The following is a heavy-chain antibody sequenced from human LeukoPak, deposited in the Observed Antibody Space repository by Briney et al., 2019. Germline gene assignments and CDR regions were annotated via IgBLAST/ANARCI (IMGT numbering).Heavy chain of an antibody. V-gene: IGHV4-59*01. J-gene: IGHJ3*02. CDR3: VRGNYDNRGYSNAFDI. CDR2: IYYDGNT. D-gene: IGHD3-22*01. CDR1: GTSISSSY. Sequence: PSETLSLTCTVSGTSISSSYWSWIRQPPRKRLVWIGYIYYDGNTNSNPSLKSRVTISVDTSKNQFSLKLSSVTAADTAVYYCVRGNYDNRGYSNAFDIWGQGAMVTVSS.